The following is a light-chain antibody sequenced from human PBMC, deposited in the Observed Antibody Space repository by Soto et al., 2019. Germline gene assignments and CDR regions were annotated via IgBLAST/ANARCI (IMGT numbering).Light chain of an antibody. V-gene: IGKV3D-15*01. CDR3: QQYNNWPIT. CDR1: QSVGTY. CDR2: DAS. Sequence: VLTQSPGTLSLSPGDRATLSWRGSQSVGTYLAWYKQKPGQAPRLLIYDASTRATGIAHRLSGSGSGTEFTLTISRLQSEDFEIYYCQQYNNWPITCGQGTRLEIK. J-gene: IGKJ5*01.